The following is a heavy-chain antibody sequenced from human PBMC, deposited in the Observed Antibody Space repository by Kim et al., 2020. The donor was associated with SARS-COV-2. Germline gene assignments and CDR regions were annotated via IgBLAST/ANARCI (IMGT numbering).Heavy chain of an antibody. CDR3: AKDQYGSGSSLDY. J-gene: IGHJ4*02. D-gene: IGHD3-10*01. CDR2: ISGSGAGT. CDR1: GFTFSNFA. Sequence: GGSLRLSCAASGFTFSNFAVSWVRQAPGKGLEWVSVISGSGAGTYYADSVKGRFTISRDNSKNTLNLQMNSLRAEDTAVYYCAKDQYGSGSSLDYWGQGTLVTVSS. V-gene: IGHV3-23*01.